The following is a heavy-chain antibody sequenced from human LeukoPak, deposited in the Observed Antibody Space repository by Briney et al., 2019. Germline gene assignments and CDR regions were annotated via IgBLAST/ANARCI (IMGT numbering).Heavy chain of an antibody. D-gene: IGHD3-22*01. Sequence: GGSLRLSCAASGFTFSSYAMSWVRQAPGKGLEWVSAISGSGGSTYYADSVKGRFTISRDNSKNTLYLQMNSLRAEDTAVYYCARDKAYYDSSGYLTIWGQGTMVTVSS. V-gene: IGHV3-23*01. CDR1: GFTFSSYA. J-gene: IGHJ3*02. CDR3: ARDKAYYDSSGYLTI. CDR2: ISGSGGST.